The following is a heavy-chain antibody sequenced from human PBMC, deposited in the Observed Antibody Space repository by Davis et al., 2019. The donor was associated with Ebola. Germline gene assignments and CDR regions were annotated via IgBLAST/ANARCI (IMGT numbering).Heavy chain of an antibody. J-gene: IGHJ4*02. D-gene: IGHD6-6*01. CDR2: INPNSGDT. Sequence: SVPVPCMASVYTFTCYNIHGVRQAPGQGLEWMGWINPNSGDTNYAQKFQGRVTMTRDTSISTAYMELSRLRSDDTAVYYCARGPHSSSPFDYWGQATLVTVSS. V-gene: IGHV1-2*02. CDR3: ARGPHSSSPFDY. CDR1: VYTFTCYN.